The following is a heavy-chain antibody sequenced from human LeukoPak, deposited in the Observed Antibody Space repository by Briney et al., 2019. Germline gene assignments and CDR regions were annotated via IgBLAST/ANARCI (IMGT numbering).Heavy chain of an antibody. CDR2: ISYDGSNK. D-gene: IGHD3-22*01. CDR3: ARVKTYYYDSSGYAADAFDI. Sequence: PGGSLRLSCAASGFTFSSYAMHWVRQAPGKGLEGVAVISYDGSNKYYADSVKGRFTISRDNSKNTLYLQMNSLRAEDTAVYYCARVKTYYYDSSGYAADAFDIWGQGTMVTVSS. J-gene: IGHJ3*02. V-gene: IGHV3-30-3*01. CDR1: GFTFSSYA.